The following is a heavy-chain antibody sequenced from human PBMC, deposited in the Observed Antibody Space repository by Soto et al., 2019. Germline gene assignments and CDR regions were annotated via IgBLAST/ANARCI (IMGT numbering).Heavy chain of an antibody. CDR1: GGTVSSYA. CDR2: IIPIFGTA. D-gene: IGHD3-3*01. V-gene: IGHV1-69*13. CDR3: ARAGTIQPDPGLMDL. J-gene: IGHJ6*02. Sequence: LVKVCCEAAGGTVSSYAISWVRQAPGQGLEWMGGIIPIFGTANYAQKFQGRVTITADESTSTAYMELSSLRSEDTPVYSCARAGTIQPDPGLMDLWGQGPTVTVSS.